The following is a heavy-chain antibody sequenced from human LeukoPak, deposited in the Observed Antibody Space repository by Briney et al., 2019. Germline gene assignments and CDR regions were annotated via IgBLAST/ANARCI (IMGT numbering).Heavy chain of an antibody. J-gene: IGHJ6*03. CDR3: ARGGSGYDFWSGYLGGYYYYMDA. CDR2: MNPNSGNT. Sequence: GASVKVSCKASGYTFTSYDINWVRQATGQGLEWMGWMNPNSGNTGYAQKFQGRVTITRNTSISTAYMELSSLRSEDTAVYYCARGGSGYDFWSGYLGGYYYYMDAWGKGTTVTVSS. V-gene: IGHV1-8*03. CDR1: GYTFTSYD. D-gene: IGHD3-3*01.